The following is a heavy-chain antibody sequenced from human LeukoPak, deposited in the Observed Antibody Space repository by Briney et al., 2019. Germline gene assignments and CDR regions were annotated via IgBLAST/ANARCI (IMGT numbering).Heavy chain of an antibody. J-gene: IGHJ4*02. D-gene: IGHD6-13*01. Sequence: SETLSLTCAVYGGSFSGYYWSWIRQPPGKGLEWIGEINHSGSTNYNPSLKSRVIISVDTSKNQFSLKLSSVTAADTAVYYCARKRNRSSSWYDYWGQGTLVTVSS. CDR1: GGSFSGYY. V-gene: IGHV4-34*01. CDR2: INHSGST. CDR3: ARKRNRSSSWYDY.